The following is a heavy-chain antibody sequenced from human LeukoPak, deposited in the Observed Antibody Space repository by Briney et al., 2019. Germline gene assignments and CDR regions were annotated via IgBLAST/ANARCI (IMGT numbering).Heavy chain of an antibody. CDR2: ISYEGCNK. CDR1: VLTYSSYG. D-gene: IGHD3-10*01. Sequence: PGGSVRLSCAASVLTYSSYGMHWVRQAPARGLEWVAVISYEGCNKYYADSVKDRFTNSRGKSKNTLDLQMNSLGAEDTAVYYCAKDGAANIWFGGFECLDYWAEGPLVTVSS. CDR3: AKDGAANIWFGGFECLDY. J-gene: IGHJ4*02. V-gene: IGHV3-30*18.